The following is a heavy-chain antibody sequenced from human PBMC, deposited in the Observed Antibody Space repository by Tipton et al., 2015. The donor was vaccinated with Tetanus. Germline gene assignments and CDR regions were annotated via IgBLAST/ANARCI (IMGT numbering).Heavy chain of an antibody. CDR3: ARYRIAVAGIADDAFDI. Sequence: SLRLSCAASGFTFDDYAMHWVRQAPGKGLEWVSGISWNSGSIGYADSVKGRFTISRDNAKNSLYLQMNSLRAEDTAVYYCARYRIAVAGIADDAFDIWGQGTMVTVSS. D-gene: IGHD6-19*01. CDR1: GFTFDDYA. V-gene: IGHV3-9*01. CDR2: ISWNSGSI. J-gene: IGHJ3*02.